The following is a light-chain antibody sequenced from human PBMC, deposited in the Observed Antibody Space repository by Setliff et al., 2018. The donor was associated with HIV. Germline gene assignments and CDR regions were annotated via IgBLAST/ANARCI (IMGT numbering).Light chain of an antibody. CDR2: GAS. J-gene: IGKJ1*01. CDR1: QSVSSS. CDR3: QSYYSWLGT. V-gene: IGKV3-15*01. Sequence: EIVVTQSPATLSLSPGEGATLFCKTSQSVSSSLAWFQQKPGRAPRLLIYGASTRAAGVPARFSAGGSGTEFSLTITSLQSEDFAVYFCQSYYSWLGTFGQGTKVDIK.